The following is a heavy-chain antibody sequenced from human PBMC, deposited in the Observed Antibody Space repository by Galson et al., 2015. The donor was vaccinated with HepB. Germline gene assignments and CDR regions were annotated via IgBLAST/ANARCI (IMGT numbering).Heavy chain of an antibody. V-gene: IGHV3-23*01. CDR3: AKDLTRGGGYGSGYYYYGMDV. CDR1: GFTFSSYA. J-gene: IGHJ6*02. Sequence: SLRLSCAASGFTFSSYAMSWVRQAPGKGLEWVSAISGSGGSTYYADSVKGRFTISRDNSKNTLYLQMNSLRAEDTAVYYCAKDLTRGGGYGSGYYYYGMDVWGQGTTVTVSS. CDR2: ISGSGGST. D-gene: IGHD1-26*01.